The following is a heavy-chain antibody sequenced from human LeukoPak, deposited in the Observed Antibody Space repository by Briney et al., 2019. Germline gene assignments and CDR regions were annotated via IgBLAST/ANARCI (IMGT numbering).Heavy chain of an antibody. V-gene: IGHV1-2*02. J-gene: IGHJ6*03. CDR2: INPNSGGT. CDR1: GYTFTGYY. Sequence: ASVKVSCKASGYTFTGYYMHWVRQAPGQGLEWMGWINPNSGGTNYAQKFQGRVTMTRDTSISTAYMELSRLRSDDTAVYYCAREISIYYYYYYMDVWGKGTTVTVSS. CDR3: AREISIYYYYYYMDV.